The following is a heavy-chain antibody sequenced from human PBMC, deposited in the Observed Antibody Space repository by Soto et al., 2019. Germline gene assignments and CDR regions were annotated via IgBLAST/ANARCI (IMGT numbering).Heavy chain of an antibody. D-gene: IGHD3-3*01. V-gene: IGHV1-69*06. Sequence: QVQLVQSGAEVKKPGSSVKVSCKASGGTFSSYAISWVRQAPGQGLEWMGGIIPIFGTANYAQKFQGRVTITADKSTSTAYMELRSLRSEDTAVYYCARDRQYDFWSGYYRYYYGMDEWGQGTTVTVSS. CDR1: GGTFSSYA. CDR2: IIPIFGTA. CDR3: ARDRQYDFWSGYYRYYYGMDE. J-gene: IGHJ6*02.